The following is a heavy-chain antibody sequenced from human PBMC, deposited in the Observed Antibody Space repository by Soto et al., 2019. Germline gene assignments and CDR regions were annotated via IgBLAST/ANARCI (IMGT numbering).Heavy chain of an antibody. CDR3: AKDRDYGDYFDY. J-gene: IGHJ4*02. Sequence: QVQLVESGGGVVQPGRSLRLSCAASGFTFSSYGMHWVRQAPGKGLEWVAVISYDGSNKYYADSVKGRFTISRDNSKNTLYLQMNSLRAEDTAVYYCAKDRDYGDYFDYWGQGTLVTVSS. CDR2: ISYDGSNK. CDR1: GFTFSSYG. V-gene: IGHV3-30*18. D-gene: IGHD4-17*01.